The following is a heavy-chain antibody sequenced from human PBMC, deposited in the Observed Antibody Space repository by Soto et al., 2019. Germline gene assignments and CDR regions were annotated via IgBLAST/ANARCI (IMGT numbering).Heavy chain of an antibody. J-gene: IGHJ2*01. CDR1: GGSISSSSYY. D-gene: IGHD4-17*01. V-gene: IGHV4-39*07. CDR2: INYSGST. Sequence: PSETLSLTCTVAGGSISSSSYYWGWIRQPPGKGLEWIGSINYSGSTNYNPSLKSRVTISVDTSKNQFSLKLSSVTAADTAVYYCARYGDYVWYFDLWGRGTLVTVSS. CDR3: ARYGDYVWYFDL.